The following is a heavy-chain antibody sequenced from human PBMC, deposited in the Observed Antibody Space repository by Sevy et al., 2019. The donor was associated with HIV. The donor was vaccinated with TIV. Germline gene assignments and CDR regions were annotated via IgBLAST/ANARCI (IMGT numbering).Heavy chain of an antibody. Sequence: GGSLRLSCAASGFTFSSYAMSWVRRAPGKGLEWVSALRGSGGSTSYADSVKGRFTISRDNSKNTLYLQMNSLRAEDTAVYYCAKLGVYCSGGSCYLFDYWGQGTLVTVSS. CDR3: AKLGVYCSGGSCYLFDY. V-gene: IGHV3-23*01. J-gene: IGHJ4*02. CDR1: GFTFSSYA. CDR2: LRGSGGST. D-gene: IGHD2-15*01.